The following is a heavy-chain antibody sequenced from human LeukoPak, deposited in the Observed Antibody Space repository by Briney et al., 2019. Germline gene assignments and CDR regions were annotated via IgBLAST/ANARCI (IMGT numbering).Heavy chain of an antibody. J-gene: IGHJ3*01. CDR1: GFNFIDAA. D-gene: IGHD5-24*01. CDR2: IGSVGDST. V-gene: IGHV3-23*01. Sequence: GGSLSLSGAAPGFNFIDAARTWVGQAPGKGLEWVSLIGSVGDSTYYADSVKGRFTISRDNSENTLSLQMNSLRVEYTAIYYCAKDIQLSTWGLGTMVTVSS. CDR3: AKDIQLST.